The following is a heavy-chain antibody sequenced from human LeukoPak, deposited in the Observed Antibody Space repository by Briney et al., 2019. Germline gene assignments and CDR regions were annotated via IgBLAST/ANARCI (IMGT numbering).Heavy chain of an antibody. J-gene: IGHJ6*02. CDR2: IKQDGSEK. Sequence: QTGGSLRLSCAASGFTFSSYGMHWVRQAPGKGLEWVANIKQDGSEKYYVDSVKGRFTISRDNAKNSLYLQMDSLRAEDTAVYYCARADIAAAEPYYYYYYGMDVWGQGTTVTVSS. D-gene: IGHD6-13*01. CDR3: ARADIAAAEPYYYYYYGMDV. CDR1: GFTFSSYG. V-gene: IGHV3-7*01.